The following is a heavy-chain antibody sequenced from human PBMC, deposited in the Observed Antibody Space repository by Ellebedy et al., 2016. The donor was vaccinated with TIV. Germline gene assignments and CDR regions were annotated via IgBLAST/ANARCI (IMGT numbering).Heavy chain of an antibody. CDR3: SRGWSTPDS. CDR1: GFTFSNYN. D-gene: IGHD2-15*01. J-gene: IGHJ4*02. Sequence: GESLKISCVASGFTFSNYNMNWVRQSPGKGLEWVSSIRSTGSDKYYAESVKGRFTISRDNVQDTLFLQMNSLRAEDTAVYFCSRGWSTPDSWGQGTLVIVSS. V-gene: IGHV3-21*06. CDR2: IRSTGSDK.